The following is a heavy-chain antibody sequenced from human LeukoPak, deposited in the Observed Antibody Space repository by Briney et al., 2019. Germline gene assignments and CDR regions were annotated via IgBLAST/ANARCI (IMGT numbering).Heavy chain of an antibody. CDR3: ASLYGGNLDTDY. J-gene: IGHJ4*02. CDR2: ISSTSTYI. Sequence: GGSLRLSCAASGFTVSGNYMSWVRQAPGKGLEWVSSISSTSTYIYYADSVKGRFTISRDNAKNSLFLQMNSLRAEDTAVYYCASLYGGNLDTDYWSQGTLVTVSS. V-gene: IGHV3-21*01. CDR1: GFTVSGNY. D-gene: IGHD4-23*01.